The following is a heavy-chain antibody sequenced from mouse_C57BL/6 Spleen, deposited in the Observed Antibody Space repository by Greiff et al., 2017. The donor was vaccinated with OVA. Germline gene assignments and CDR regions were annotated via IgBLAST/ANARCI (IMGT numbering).Heavy chain of an antibody. CDR2: IDPETGGT. V-gene: IGHV1-15*01. Sequence: VQLQQSGAELVRPGASVTLSCKASGYTFTDYEMHWVKQTPVHGLEWIGAIDPETGGTAYNQKFKGKAILTADKSSSTAYMELRSLTSEDSAVYYCTRRAYYINSDYAMDYWGQGTSVTVSS. CDR3: TRRAYYINSDYAMDY. D-gene: IGHD2-5*01. CDR1: GYTFTDYE. J-gene: IGHJ4*01.